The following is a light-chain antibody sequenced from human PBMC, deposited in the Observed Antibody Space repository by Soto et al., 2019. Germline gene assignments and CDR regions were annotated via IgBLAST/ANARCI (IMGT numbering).Light chain of an antibody. V-gene: IGKV3-15*01. CDR3: QQYNNWPLLFT. CDR2: GAS. Sequence: EIVMTQSPATLSVSPGERATLSCRASQSVSXNLAWYQQXXXXXXRLLIYGASTRATGIPARFSGSGSGTEFTLTISSLQSEDFAVYYCQQYNNWPLLFTFGPGTKVDIK. CDR1: QSVSXN. J-gene: IGKJ3*01.